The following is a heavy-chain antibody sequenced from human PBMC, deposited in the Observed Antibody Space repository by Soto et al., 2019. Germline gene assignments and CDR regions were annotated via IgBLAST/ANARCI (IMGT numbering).Heavy chain of an antibody. V-gene: IGHV1-3*01. D-gene: IGHD6-13*01. CDR2: INAGNGNT. CDR1: GYTFTSYA. Sequence: ASVKFSCKASGYTFTSYAMHWVRQAPGQRLEWMGWINAGNGNTKYSQKFQGRVTITRDTSASTAYMELSSLRSEDTAVYYCARPFSSSWYVWFDPWGQGTLVTVSS. CDR3: ARPFSSSWYVWFDP. J-gene: IGHJ5*02.